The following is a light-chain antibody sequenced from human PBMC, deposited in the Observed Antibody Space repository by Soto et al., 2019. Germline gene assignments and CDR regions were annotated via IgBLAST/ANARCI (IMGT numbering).Light chain of an antibody. CDR2: AAF. V-gene: IGKV1-12*01. J-gene: IGKJ2*01. CDR3: QQADSFQRT. Sequence: DIQMTHSPSSVSASVGDRVTISCRASEDINSRLAWYQQKPGNAPKLLIYAAFILQSGVPSRFSGYGSGKDFTLSISSLQPEDFATYYCQQADSFQRTFGQG. CDR1: EDINSR.